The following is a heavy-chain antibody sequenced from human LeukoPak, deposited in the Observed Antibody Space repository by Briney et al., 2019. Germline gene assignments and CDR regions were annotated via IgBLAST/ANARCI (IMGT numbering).Heavy chain of an antibody. CDR2: IKQDGSEE. J-gene: IGHJ6*02. CDR3: ARDPYSSTWSYGMDV. Sequence: GGSLRLSCAASGFTFSSSWMSWVRQAPGKGLEWVANIKQDGSEEVYVHSVKGRFTISRDNAKNSLFLQMNTLRAEDTAVYYCARDPYSSTWSYGMDVWGQGTTVTVSS. CDR1: GFTFSSSW. V-gene: IGHV3-7*05. D-gene: IGHD6-6*01.